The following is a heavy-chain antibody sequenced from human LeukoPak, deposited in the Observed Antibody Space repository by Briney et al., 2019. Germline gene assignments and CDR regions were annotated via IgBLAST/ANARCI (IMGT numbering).Heavy chain of an antibody. D-gene: IGHD2-2*01. Sequence: SETLSLTCTVSGGSISSGGYYWSWIRQHPGKGLEWIGYIYYSGSTYYNPSLKSRVTISVDTSKNQFSLKLSSVTAADTAVYYCARLIVVVLAAIYWFDPWGQGTLVTVSS. V-gene: IGHV4-31*03. J-gene: IGHJ5*02. CDR3: ARLIVVVLAAIYWFDP. CDR1: GGSISSGGYY. CDR2: IYYSGST.